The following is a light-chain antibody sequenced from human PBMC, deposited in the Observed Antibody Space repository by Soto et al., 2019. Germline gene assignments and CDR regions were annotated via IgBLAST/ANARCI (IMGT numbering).Light chain of an antibody. V-gene: IGLV2-14*03. Sequence: QSVLTQPASVSGSPGQSITVSCTGISSDVGGSNYVSWYQQHPGKAPRLIIFDVNNRPSGVSPRFSGSKSGNTASLTISGLQAEDEAHYFCTSYVGSNNYVFGTGTKVTVL. J-gene: IGLJ1*01. CDR1: SSDVGGSNY. CDR2: DVN. CDR3: TSYVGSNNYV.